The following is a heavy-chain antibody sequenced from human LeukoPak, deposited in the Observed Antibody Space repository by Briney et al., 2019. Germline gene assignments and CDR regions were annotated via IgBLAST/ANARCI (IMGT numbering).Heavy chain of an antibody. V-gene: IGHV3-53*01. J-gene: IGHJ4*02. Sequence: GGSLRLSCAASGFTVITNDMTWVRQAPGKGLEWGSVLYSDGNTKYADSVQGRFTISTDNSKNTPYLEMNSLSPDDTAVYYCARGVEPLAANTLAYWGQGTLVTVSS. CDR2: LYSDGNT. CDR3: ARGVEPLAANTLAY. D-gene: IGHD1-14*01. CDR1: GFTVITND.